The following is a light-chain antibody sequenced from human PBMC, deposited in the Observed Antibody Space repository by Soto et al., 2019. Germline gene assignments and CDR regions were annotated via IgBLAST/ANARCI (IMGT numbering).Light chain of an antibody. J-gene: IGKJ1*01. CDR1: QRVSSS. Sequence: EIVLSQSPANLSLSRGERATLSCRARQRVSSSQAVYQQKTGQAPRLLIYDASTRATGIPGRFSGSGSGTDFTLTISSIELEDFAVYYCQQRSSRPPKVGQGTKVDSK. CDR2: DAS. V-gene: IGKV3-11*01. CDR3: QQRSSRPPK.